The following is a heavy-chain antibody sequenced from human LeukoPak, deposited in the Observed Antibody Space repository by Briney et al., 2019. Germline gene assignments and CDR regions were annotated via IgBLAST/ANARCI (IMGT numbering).Heavy chain of an antibody. CDR3: ARDYGEGSFDY. V-gene: IGHV4-59*01. CDR1: GGSISSYY. D-gene: IGHD4-17*01. J-gene: IGHJ4*02. CDR2: IYYSGST. Sequence: SETLSLTCTVSGGSISSYYWSWIRQPPGKGLEWIGYIYYSGSTNYNPSLKGRVTISVDTSKNQFSLKLSSVTAADTAVYYCARDYGEGSFDYWGQGTLVTVSS.